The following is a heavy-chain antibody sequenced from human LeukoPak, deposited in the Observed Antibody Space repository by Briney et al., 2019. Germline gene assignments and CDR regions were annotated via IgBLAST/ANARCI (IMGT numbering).Heavy chain of an antibody. J-gene: IGHJ6*02. CDR1: GFTFSGYE. V-gene: IGHV3-48*03. Sequence: GGSLRLSCAASGFTFSGYEMNWVRQAPGKGLEWVSYISSGGSTIYYADSVKGRFTISRDNAKNSLYLQMNGLRVEDTAVYYCARHLHYYGSGNYYYYFYAMDVWGQGTTVTASS. CDR3: ARHLHYYGSGNYYYYFYAMDV. D-gene: IGHD3-10*01. CDR2: ISSGGSTI.